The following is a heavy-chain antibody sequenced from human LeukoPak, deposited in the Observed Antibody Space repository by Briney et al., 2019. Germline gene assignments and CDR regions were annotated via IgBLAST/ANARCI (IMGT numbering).Heavy chain of an antibody. V-gene: IGHV1-24*01. D-gene: IGHD3-22*01. CDR1: GYTLTELS. Sequence: ASVKVSCKVSGYTLTELSMHWVRQAPGEGLEWMGGFDPEDGETIYAQKFQGRVTMTEDTSTDTAYMELSSLRSEDTAVYYCASSPVNWYGSSGYPFDYWGQGTLVTVSS. CDR3: ASSPVNWYGSSGYPFDY. CDR2: FDPEDGET. J-gene: IGHJ4*02.